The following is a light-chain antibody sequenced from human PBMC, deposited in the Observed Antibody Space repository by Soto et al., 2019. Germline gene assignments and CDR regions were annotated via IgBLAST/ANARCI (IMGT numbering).Light chain of an antibody. CDR3: SSYTSSSTLI. CDR1: SSDIGSYDL. Sequence: QSALTQPVSVSGSPGQSITISCTGTSSDIGSYDLVSWYQQHPGKAPKLLIYGVTDRPSGVSHRFSGSRSDSTASLTISGLQAEDEADYYCSSYTSSSTLIFGGGTKLTVL. V-gene: IGLV2-14*02. CDR2: GVT. J-gene: IGLJ2*01.